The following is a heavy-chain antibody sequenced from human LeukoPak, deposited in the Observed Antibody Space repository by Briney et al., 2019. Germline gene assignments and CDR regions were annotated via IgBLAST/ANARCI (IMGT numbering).Heavy chain of an antibody. D-gene: IGHD4-17*01. V-gene: IGHV3-74*01. Sequence: GGSLRLSCAASGFTFSNYWMHWVRQTPGKGLVWVSRIRTDGDTSYADSVRGRFTISRDNSKNTLYLQMNSLRAEDTAVYYCARDARVGDPFDYWGQGTLVTVSS. J-gene: IGHJ4*02. CDR1: GFTFSNYW. CDR2: IRTDGDT. CDR3: ARDARVGDPFDY.